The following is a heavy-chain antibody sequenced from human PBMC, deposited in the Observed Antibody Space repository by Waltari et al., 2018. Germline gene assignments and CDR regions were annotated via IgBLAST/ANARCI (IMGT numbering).Heavy chain of an antibody. J-gene: IGHJ4*02. V-gene: IGHV3-7*01. CDR1: GFIFNSFW. D-gene: IGHD3-9*01. CDR3: VRGIDL. CDR2: INEDGSRT. Sequence: EVQVVESGGGLVQPGGSLRLSCAASGFIFNSFWTSWVRQAPGEGLEWVANINEDGSRTYYLDSVKGRFTISRDNAKNSLALQMNSLRAEDTAVYYCVRGIDLWGQGTLVTVSS.